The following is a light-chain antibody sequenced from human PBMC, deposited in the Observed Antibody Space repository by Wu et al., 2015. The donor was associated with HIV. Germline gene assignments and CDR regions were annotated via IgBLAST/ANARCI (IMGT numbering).Light chain of an antibody. CDR1: QSVSTN. CDR3: QKYNTAPWT. Sequence: EILMTQSPGTLSVSPGERATLSCRASQSVSTNLAWYQQKPGQAPRLLLYDASTRATGISARFSGSGSGTEFTLTISSLQSEDVATYYCQKYNTAPWTFGQGTKVEMK. CDR2: DAS. V-gene: IGKV3-15*01. J-gene: IGKJ1*01.